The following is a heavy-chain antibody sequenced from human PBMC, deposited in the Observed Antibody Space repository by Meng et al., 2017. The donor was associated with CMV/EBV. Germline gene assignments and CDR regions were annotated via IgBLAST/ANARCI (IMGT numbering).Heavy chain of an antibody. J-gene: IGHJ5*02. Sequence: ASVKVSFKASGYTFTGYYMHWVRQAPGQGLEWMGWINPNSGGTNYAQKFQGRVTMTRDTSISTAYMELSRLRSDDTAVYYCARVDCSSTSCYLRFDPWGQGTLVTVSS. CDR3: ARVDCSSTSCYLRFDP. V-gene: IGHV1-2*02. CDR2: INPNSGGT. CDR1: GYTFTGYY. D-gene: IGHD2-2*01.